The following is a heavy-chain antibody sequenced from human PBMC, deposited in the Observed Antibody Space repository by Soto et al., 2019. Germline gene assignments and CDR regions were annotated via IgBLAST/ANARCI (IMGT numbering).Heavy chain of an antibody. V-gene: IGHV1-2*02. J-gene: IGHJ6*01. CDR2: INPDSGRT. CDR3: ALSFSQTNIDV. CDR1: GYTFTGHY. Sequence: ASVKVSCKASGYTFTGHYLHWVRQAPGQGLEWMGYINPDSGRTRYAQKFQGTVTMTRDTPITTAYLELSSLKYDDSAIFYCALSFSQTNIDVWGQGTTVTVSS.